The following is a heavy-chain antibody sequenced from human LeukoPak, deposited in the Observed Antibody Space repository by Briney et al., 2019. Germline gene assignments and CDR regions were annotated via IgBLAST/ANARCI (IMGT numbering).Heavy chain of an antibody. CDR1: GGSFSGYY. D-gene: IGHD5-18*01. Sequence: ASETLSLTCAVYGGSFSGYYWSWIRQPPGKGLEWIGEINHSGSTNYNPSLKSRVTISVDTSKNQFSLKLSFVTAADTAVYYCARGHRGYSYGWYYYYGMDVWGQGTTVTVSS. CDR3: ARGHRGYSYGWYYYYGMDV. CDR2: INHSGST. J-gene: IGHJ6*02. V-gene: IGHV4-34*01.